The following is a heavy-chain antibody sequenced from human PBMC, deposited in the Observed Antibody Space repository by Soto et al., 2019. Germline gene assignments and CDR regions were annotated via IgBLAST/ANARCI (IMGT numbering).Heavy chain of an antibody. CDR2: FDPEDGET. J-gene: IGHJ5*02. D-gene: IGHD1-26*01. CDR3: ATSFRGAYFADWFDP. CDR1: EYTLTELS. V-gene: IGHV1-24*01. Sequence: WASVKVSCKVSEYTLTELSIHWVRQAPGKGLEWMGGFDPEDGETIYAPKFQGRVTMTEDTSTDTAYMELSSLRSEDTAVYYCATSFRGAYFADWFDPWGQGTLVTVS.